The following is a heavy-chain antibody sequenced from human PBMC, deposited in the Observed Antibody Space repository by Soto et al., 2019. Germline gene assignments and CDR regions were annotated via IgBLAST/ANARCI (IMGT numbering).Heavy chain of an antibody. CDR1: GGSFSDYY. CDR2: INHSGII. J-gene: IGHJ6*02. Sequence: PSETLSLTCAVYGGSFSDYYWSWIRQPPGKGLEWIGEINHSGIINYNPSLKSRVTMSVDTSKNQFSLKLTSVTAADTAVYYCARDYYDSSGYPLDVWGQGTTVTVSS. D-gene: IGHD3-22*01. CDR3: ARDYYDSSGYPLDV. V-gene: IGHV4-34*09.